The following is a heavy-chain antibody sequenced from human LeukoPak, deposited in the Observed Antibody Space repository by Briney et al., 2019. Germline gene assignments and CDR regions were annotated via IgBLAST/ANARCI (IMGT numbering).Heavy chain of an antibody. D-gene: IGHD6-19*01. CDR1: GFTFSSYG. V-gene: IGHV3-30*18. CDR2: ISYDGSNK. Sequence: GRSLRLSCAASGFTFSSYGMQWVRQAPGKGLEWVAVISYDGSNKYYADSVKGRFTISRDNSKNTLYLQMNSLRAEDTAVYYCAKDQWESGWLPFQHWGQGTLVTVSS. CDR3: AKDQWESGWLPFQH. J-gene: IGHJ1*01.